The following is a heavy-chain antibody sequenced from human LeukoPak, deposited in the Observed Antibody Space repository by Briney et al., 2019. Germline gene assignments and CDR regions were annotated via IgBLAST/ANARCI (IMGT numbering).Heavy chain of an antibody. V-gene: IGHV3-53*01. D-gene: IGHD1-26*01. CDR2: IYSGGST. Sequence: GGSLRLSCAASGFTVSSNYMSWVRQAPGKGLEWVSVIYSGGSTYYADSVKGRFTISRDNSKNTLYLQMNSLRAEDTAVYYCAKDLRSYGPNDAFDIWGQGTMVTVSS. CDR1: GFTVSSNY. J-gene: IGHJ3*02. CDR3: AKDLRSYGPNDAFDI.